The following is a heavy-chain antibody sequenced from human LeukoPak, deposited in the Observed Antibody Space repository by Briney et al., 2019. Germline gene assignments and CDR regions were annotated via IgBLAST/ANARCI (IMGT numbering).Heavy chain of an antibody. J-gene: IGHJ6*03. CDR3: ARDVGTIFGVVIDRYYYYYMDV. CDR1: GGTFSSYA. Sequence: GASVKVSCKASGGTFSSYAISWVRQAPGQGLEWMGAVIPVFGTLDYAQSFQGRVTFTADESTSTAYMELKNLGSDDTAVYYCARDVGTIFGVVIDRYYYYYMDVWGSGTTVTVSS. CDR2: VIPVFGTL. V-gene: IGHV1-69*01. D-gene: IGHD3-3*01.